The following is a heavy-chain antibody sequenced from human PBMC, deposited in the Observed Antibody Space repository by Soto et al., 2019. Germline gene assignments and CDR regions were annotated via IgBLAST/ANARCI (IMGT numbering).Heavy chain of an antibody. V-gene: IGHV3-30-3*01. Sequence: QVQLVESGGGVVQPGRSLRLSCAASGFTFSSYAMHWVRQAPGKGLEWVAVISYEGSNKYYADSVKGRFTISRDNSKNTLYLQMNSLRAEDTAVYYCARGGDYVTYYYYGMDVWGQGTTVTVSS. J-gene: IGHJ6*02. D-gene: IGHD4-17*01. CDR3: ARGGDYVTYYYYGMDV. CDR2: ISYEGSNK. CDR1: GFTFSSYA.